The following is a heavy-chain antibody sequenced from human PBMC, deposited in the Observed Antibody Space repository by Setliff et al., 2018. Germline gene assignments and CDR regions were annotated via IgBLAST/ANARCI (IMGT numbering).Heavy chain of an antibody. V-gene: IGHV3-30*02. Sequence: PGGSLRLSCAASGFTFSRFGMYWVRQAPGKGLEWVAFVRYDGSNKYYSDSVKGRFTISRDNSKNTLYLQMNSLTNEDTAVYCCAKDSLEVVIALHGMDVWGQGTTVTVS. J-gene: IGHJ6*02. CDR2: VRYDGSNK. CDR3: AKDSLEVVIALHGMDV. CDR1: GFTFSRFG. D-gene: IGHD2-21*01.